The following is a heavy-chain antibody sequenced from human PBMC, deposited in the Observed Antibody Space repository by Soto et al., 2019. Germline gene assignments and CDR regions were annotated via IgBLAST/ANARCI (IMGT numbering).Heavy chain of an antibody. V-gene: IGHV3-30*18. CDR2: ISYDGSNK. Sequence: TGGSLRLSCAASGFTFSSYGMHWVRQAPGKGLEWVAVISYDGSNKYYADSVKGRFTISRDNSKNTLYLQMNSLRAEDTAVYYCAKETYSSHVYYYGMDVWGQGTTATVSS. D-gene: IGHD6-13*01. J-gene: IGHJ6*02. CDR3: AKETYSSHVYYYGMDV. CDR1: GFTFSSYG.